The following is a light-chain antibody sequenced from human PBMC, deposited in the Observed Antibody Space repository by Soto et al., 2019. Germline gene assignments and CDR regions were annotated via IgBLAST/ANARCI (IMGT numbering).Light chain of an antibody. J-gene: IGLJ1*01. CDR1: SSDVGGSAY. CDR3: ISQAGHSNV. V-gene: IGLV2-8*01. Sequence: QSALTQPPSSSGSPGQSVTISCTGTSSDVGGSAYLSWYQPHPGKAPKLMIYDLSKQPSGVPDRFSGSKSGNMASLTGSGIQADDEADHYCISQAGHSNVFGTGTKVTLL. CDR2: DLS.